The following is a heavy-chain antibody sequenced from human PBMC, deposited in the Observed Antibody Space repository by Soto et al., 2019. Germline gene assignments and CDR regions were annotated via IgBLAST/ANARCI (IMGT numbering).Heavy chain of an antibody. J-gene: IGHJ4*02. D-gene: IGHD2-8*01. CDR2: IKQDGSEK. Sequence: EVQLVESGGGLVQPGGSLRLSCAASGFTFSSYWMSWVRQAPGKGLEWVANIKQDGSEKYYEDSVKGRFTISRDNAKNSLYLQMNSLRAEDTAVYYCARPYPEGPGLMVYAPDDYWGQGTLVTVSS. CDR3: ARPYPEGPGLMVYAPDDY. CDR1: GFTFSSYW. V-gene: IGHV3-7*05.